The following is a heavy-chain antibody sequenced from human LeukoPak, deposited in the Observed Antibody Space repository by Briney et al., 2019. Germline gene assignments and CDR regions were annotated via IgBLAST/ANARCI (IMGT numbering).Heavy chain of an antibody. V-gene: IGHV4-61*02. J-gene: IGHJ3*02. CDR1: GGSISSGSYY. CDR2: IYTSGST. Sequence: NSSETLSLTCTVSGGSISSGSYYWSWIRQPAGKGLEWIGRIYTSGSTNYNPSLKSRVTISVDTSKNQFSLKLSSVTATDTAVYYCARERLRYFDWLFDAFDIWGQGTMVTVSS. CDR3: ARERLRYFDWLFDAFDI. D-gene: IGHD3-9*01.